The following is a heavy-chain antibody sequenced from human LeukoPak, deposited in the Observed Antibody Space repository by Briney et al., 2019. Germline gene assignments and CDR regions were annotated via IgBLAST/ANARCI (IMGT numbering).Heavy chain of an antibody. J-gene: IGHJ6*02. Sequence: GASVKVSCKASVYTFTSYGISWVRQAPGQGLEWMGWISAYNGNTNYAQKLQGSVTMTTDTSTSTAYMELRSLRTDDTAVYYCARVTSGYDYSYYYSGMDVWGQGTTVTVSS. CDR3: ARVTSGYDYSYYYSGMDV. CDR1: VYTFTSYG. CDR2: ISAYNGNT. D-gene: IGHD5-12*01. V-gene: IGHV1-18*01.